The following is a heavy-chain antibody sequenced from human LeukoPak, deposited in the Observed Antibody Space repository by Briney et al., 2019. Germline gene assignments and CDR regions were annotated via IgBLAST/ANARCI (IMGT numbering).Heavy chain of an antibody. J-gene: IGHJ4*02. CDR2: IYPGDSDT. Sequence: GESLKISCKGSGYSFTSYWIGWVRQMPGKGLEWMGIIYPGDSDTRYSPSFQGQVTISADKSISPAYLQWSSLKASDTAMYYCPRHELGGYRYQQGSGDYWGQGTLVTVSS. D-gene: IGHD5-18*01. V-gene: IGHV5-51*01. CDR3: PRHELGGYRYQQGSGDY. CDR1: GYSFTSYW.